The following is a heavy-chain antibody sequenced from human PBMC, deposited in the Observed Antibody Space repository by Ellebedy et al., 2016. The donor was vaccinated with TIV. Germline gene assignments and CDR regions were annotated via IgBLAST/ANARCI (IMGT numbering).Heavy chain of an antibody. V-gene: IGHV4-34*01. CDR2: INHRGST. CDR1: GGSFSHYY. Sequence: SETLSLXCAVYGGSFSHYYWSWIRQPPGKGLEWIGEINHRGSTIFNPSLKSRVTISIDTSKNQFSLKLRSVTAADTAVYYCARGRGGSYSIPFDYWGQGALVTVSS. D-gene: IGHD1-26*01. J-gene: IGHJ4*02. CDR3: ARGRGGSYSIPFDY.